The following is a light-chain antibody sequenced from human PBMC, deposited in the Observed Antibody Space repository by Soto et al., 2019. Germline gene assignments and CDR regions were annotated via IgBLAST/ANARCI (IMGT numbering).Light chain of an antibody. CDR3: SSYTSSSTLV. V-gene: IGLV2-14*01. J-gene: IGLJ1*01. CDR2: EVS. Sequence: QSALTQPASVSGSPGQSITISCTGTSSDVGGYNYVSWYQQHPGKAPKLMIYEVSNRPSGVSNRFSGSKSGNTASLTISGLQAEDEDDYYCSSYTSSSTLVFGTGTKSPS. CDR1: SSDVGGYNY.